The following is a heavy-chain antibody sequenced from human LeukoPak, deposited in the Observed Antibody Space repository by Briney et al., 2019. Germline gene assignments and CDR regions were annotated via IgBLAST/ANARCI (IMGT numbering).Heavy chain of an antibody. D-gene: IGHD1-20*01. Sequence: GGSLRLSCDASGFTFSSYWMTWVRQAPGKGLEWVANIKQDGSETYYAVSVKGRFTISRDNAKNSLYLLMNSLRAEDTAVYYCARDSLLSRPITGKKSPRGGSFDYWGQGTLVTVSS. V-gene: IGHV3-7*03. CDR1: GFTFSSYW. CDR3: ARDSLLSRPITGKKSPRGGSFDY. J-gene: IGHJ4*02. CDR2: IKQDGSET.